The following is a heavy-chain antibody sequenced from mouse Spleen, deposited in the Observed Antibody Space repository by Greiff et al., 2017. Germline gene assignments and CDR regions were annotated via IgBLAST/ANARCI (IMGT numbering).Heavy chain of an antibody. V-gene: IGHV8-12*01. J-gene: IGHJ4*01. Sequence: VKLMESGPGILQSSQTLSLTCSFSGFSLSTSGMGVSWLRQPPGKGLEWLVHIYWDDDKRYNPSLKSRLTISKDTSRNQVFLKITSVDTADTATYYCARSGEGNPGDYWGQGTSVTVSS. CDR3: ARSGEGNPGDY. CDR2: IYWDDDK. D-gene: IGHD2-1*01. CDR1: GFSLSTSGMG.